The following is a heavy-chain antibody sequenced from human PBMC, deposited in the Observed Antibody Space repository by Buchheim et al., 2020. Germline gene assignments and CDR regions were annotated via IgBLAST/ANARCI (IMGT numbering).Heavy chain of an antibody. D-gene: IGHD5-18*01. V-gene: IGHV4-61*02. CDR3: AASSFLDTAMVFDY. J-gene: IGHJ4*02. Sequence: QVQLQESGPGLVKPSQTLSLTCTVSGSSISSGSYYWTWIRQPAGEGLEWIWRIYATGSTHYHSSLKSRVSISLDTSKNQFSLTLSSVTAADTAVYYCAASSFLDTAMVFDYWGRGAL. CDR2: IYATGST. CDR1: GSSISSGSYY.